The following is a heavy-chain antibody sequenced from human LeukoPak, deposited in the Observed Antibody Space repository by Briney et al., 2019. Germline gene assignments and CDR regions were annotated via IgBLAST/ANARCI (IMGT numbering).Heavy chain of an antibody. D-gene: IGHD3-10*01. Sequence: SVKVSCKASGGTFSSYAISWVRQAPGQGLEWMGGIIPIFGTANYAQKLQGRVTMTTDTSTSTAYMELSSLRSEDTAVYYCARDLMYYYGSGSTYYYYMDVWGKGTTVTISS. CDR3: ARDLMYYYGSGSTYYYYMDV. CDR2: IIPIFGTA. J-gene: IGHJ6*03. V-gene: IGHV1-69*05. CDR1: GGTFSSYA.